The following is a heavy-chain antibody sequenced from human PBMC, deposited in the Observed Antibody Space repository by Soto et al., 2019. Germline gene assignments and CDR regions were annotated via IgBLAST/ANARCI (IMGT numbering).Heavy chain of an antibody. Sequence: EVQLLESGGGLVQPGGSLRLSCAASGFTFSSYAMSWVRQAPGKGLEWVSVISGSGGSTYYADSVKGRFTISRDNSKNTLYLQMNSLRAEDTAVYYCAKSPQFTMVRGVLFDYWGQGTLVTVSS. J-gene: IGHJ4*02. V-gene: IGHV3-23*01. CDR2: ISGSGGST. CDR3: AKSPQFTMVRGVLFDY. D-gene: IGHD3-10*01. CDR1: GFTFSSYA.